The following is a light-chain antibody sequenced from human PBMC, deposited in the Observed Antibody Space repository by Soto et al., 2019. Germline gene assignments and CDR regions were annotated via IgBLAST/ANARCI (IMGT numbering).Light chain of an antibody. V-gene: IGLV6-57*04. CDR3: QSYETNTVV. CDR1: SGSIGSNS. CDR2: EDD. J-gene: IGLJ2*01. Sequence: NFVLTQPHSVSESPGKTVTISCTRSSGSIGSNSVQWYRQRPGSAPTIVIYEDDQRPSGVPNRFAGSIDRSSNSASLTISGLQTEEEADYYGQSYETNTVVFGGGTKLTV.